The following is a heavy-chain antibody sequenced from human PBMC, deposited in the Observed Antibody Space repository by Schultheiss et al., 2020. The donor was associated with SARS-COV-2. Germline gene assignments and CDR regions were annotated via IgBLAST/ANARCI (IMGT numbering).Heavy chain of an antibody. Sequence: SVKVSCKASGGTFSSYAISWVRQAPGQGLEWMGRIIPIFGTANYAQKFQGRVTMTTDTSTSTAYMELRSLRSDDTAVYYCARDQLMVGAPRYGMDVWGQGTTVTVSS. CDR1: GGTFSSYA. J-gene: IGHJ6*02. CDR3: ARDQLMVGAPRYGMDV. V-gene: IGHV1-69*05. CDR2: IIPIFGTA. D-gene: IGHD1-26*01.